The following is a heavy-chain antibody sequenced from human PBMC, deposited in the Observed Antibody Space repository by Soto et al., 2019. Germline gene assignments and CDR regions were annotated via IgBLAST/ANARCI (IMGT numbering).Heavy chain of an antibody. CDR2: IWYDGSNK. CDR1: GFTFSSYG. V-gene: IGHV3-33*01. Sequence: PGGSLRLSCAASGFTFSSYGMHWVRQAPGKGLEWVAVIWYDGSNKYYADSVKGRFTISRDNSKNTLYLQMNSLRAEDTAVYYCARDATYYYDSSGYYYNGMDVWGQGTTVTVSS. J-gene: IGHJ6*02. D-gene: IGHD3-22*01. CDR3: ARDATYYYDSSGYYYNGMDV.